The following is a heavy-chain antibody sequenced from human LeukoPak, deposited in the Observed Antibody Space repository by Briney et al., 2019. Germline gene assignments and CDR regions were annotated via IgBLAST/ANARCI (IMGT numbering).Heavy chain of an antibody. CDR1: GYSFTTYW. Sequence: KGGESLKISCKGSGYSFTTYWIGWVRQMPGKGLEWMGIIYPGDSDTRYSPSFQGQVTISADKSISTAYLQWSSLKASYTAIYYCARPGIVGATSAFDIWGQGTMVTVPS. CDR2: IYPGDSDT. J-gene: IGHJ3*02. V-gene: IGHV5-51*01. CDR3: ARPGIVGATSAFDI. D-gene: IGHD1-26*01.